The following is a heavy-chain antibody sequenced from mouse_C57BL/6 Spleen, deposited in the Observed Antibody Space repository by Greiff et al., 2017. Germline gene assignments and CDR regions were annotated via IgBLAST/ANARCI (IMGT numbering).Heavy chain of an antibody. D-gene: IGHD2-5*01. Sequence: QVQLQQSGAELVRPGASVTLSCKASGYTFTDYEMHWVKQTPVHGLEWIGAIDPETGGTAYNQKFKGKAILTADKSSSTAYMELRSLTSEDSAVYYCARGDSNYFYAMDYWGQGTSVTVSS. CDR2: IDPETGGT. CDR3: ARGDSNYFYAMDY. J-gene: IGHJ4*01. CDR1: GYTFTDYE. V-gene: IGHV1-15*01.